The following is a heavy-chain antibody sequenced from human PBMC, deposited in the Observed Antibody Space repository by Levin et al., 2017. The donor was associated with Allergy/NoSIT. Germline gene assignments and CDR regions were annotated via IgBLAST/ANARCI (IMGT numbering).Heavy chain of an antibody. V-gene: IGHV3-21*01. D-gene: IGHD3-9*01. CDR3: ARSGAGDYDILTGYYLYYYDSSGYPPQFDY. CDR1: GFTFSSYS. CDR2: ISSSSSYI. J-gene: IGHJ4*02. Sequence: PGGSLRLSCAASGFTFSSYSMNWVRQAPGKGLEWVSSISSSSSYIYYADSVKGRFTISRDNAKNSLYLQMNSLRAEDTAVYYCARSGAGDYDILTGYYLYYYDSSGYPPQFDYWGQGTLVTVSS.